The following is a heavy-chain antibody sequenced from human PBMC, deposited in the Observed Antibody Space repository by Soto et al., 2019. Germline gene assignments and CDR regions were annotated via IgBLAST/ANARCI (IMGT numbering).Heavy chain of an antibody. J-gene: IGHJ5*02. D-gene: IGHD2-15*01. CDR1: GGTFSSYT. CDR3: ARFISCSGGSCYSDWFDP. Sequence: ASVKVSCKASGGTFSSYTISWVRQAPGQGLEWMGRIIPILGIANYAQKFQGRVTITADKSTSTAYMELSSLRSEDTAVYYFARFISCSGGSCYSDWFDPWGQGTLVTVSS. CDR2: IIPILGIA. V-gene: IGHV1-69*02.